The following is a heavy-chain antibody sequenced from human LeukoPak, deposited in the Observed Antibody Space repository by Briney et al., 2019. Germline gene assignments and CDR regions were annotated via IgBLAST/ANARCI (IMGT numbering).Heavy chain of an antibody. V-gene: IGHV4-38-2*02. J-gene: IGHJ4*02. CDR2: IYHSGST. Sequence: SETLSLTCTVSGYSISSGYYWGWIRQPPGKGLEWIGSIYHSGSTYYNPSLKSQVTISVDTSKNQFSLKLSSVTAADTAVYYCAREKRYHDYWGQGTLVTVSS. CDR1: GYSISSGYY. CDR3: AREKRYHDY. D-gene: IGHD3-9*01.